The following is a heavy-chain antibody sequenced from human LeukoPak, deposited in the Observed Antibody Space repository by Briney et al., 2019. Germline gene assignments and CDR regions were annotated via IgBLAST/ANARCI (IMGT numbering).Heavy chain of an antibody. CDR3: ARAYYYGSGSYYGMDV. CDR1: GYSFTAEY. D-gene: IGHD3-10*01. J-gene: IGHJ6*02. CDR2: INPNSGGT. V-gene: IGHV1-2*02. Sequence: ASVKVSCKASGYSFTAEYIHWVRQAPGQGLEWMGWINPNSGGTNYAQKFQGRVTMTRDTSISTAYMELSRLRSDDTAVYYCARAYYYGSGSYYGMDVWGQGTTVTVSS.